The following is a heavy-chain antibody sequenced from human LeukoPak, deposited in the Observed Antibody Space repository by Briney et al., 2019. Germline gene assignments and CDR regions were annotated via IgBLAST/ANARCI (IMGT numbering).Heavy chain of an antibody. CDR1: GGTFSSYA. V-gene: IGHV1-69*13. CDR2: IIPIFGTA. CDR3: ARGTGTPLSNWFDP. J-gene: IGHJ5*02. Sequence: SVKVSCKASGGTFSSYAISWVRQAPGQGLGWMGGIIPIFGTANYAQKFQGRVTITADESTSTAYMELSSLRSEDTAVYYCARGTGTPLSNWFDPWGQGTLVTVSS. D-gene: IGHD1-1*01.